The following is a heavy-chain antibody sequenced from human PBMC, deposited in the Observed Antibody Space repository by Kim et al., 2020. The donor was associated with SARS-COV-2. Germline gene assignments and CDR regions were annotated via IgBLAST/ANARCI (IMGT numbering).Heavy chain of an antibody. CDR1: GGSISSYY. J-gene: IGHJ3*02. Sequence: SETLSLTCTVSGGSISSYYWSWIRQPPGKGLEWIGYIYYSGSTNYNPSLKSRVTISVDTSKNQFSLKLSSVTAADTAVYYCARGGPGSYYYAFDIWGQGTIVTVSS. CDR3: ARGGPGSYYYAFDI. CDR2: IYYSGST. V-gene: IGHV4-59*01. D-gene: IGHD1-26*01.